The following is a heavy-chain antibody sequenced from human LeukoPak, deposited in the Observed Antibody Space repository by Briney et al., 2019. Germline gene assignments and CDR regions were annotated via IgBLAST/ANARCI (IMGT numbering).Heavy chain of an antibody. CDR2: ISSSSSYT. D-gene: IGHD4-17*01. CDR3: ARLGGDYAPFDY. V-gene: IGHV3-11*06. Sequence: PGGSLRLSCAASGFTFSDYYMSWIRQAPGKGLEWASYISSSSSYTNYADSVKGRFTISRDNAKNSLYLQMNSLRAEDTAVYYCARLGGDYAPFDYWGQGPLVTVSS. J-gene: IGHJ4*02. CDR1: GFTFSDYY.